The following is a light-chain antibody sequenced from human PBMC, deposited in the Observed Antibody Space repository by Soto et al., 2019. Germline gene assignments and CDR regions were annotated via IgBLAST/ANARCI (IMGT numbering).Light chain of an antibody. CDR1: QSVSSN. CDR3: HQYNNWPRT. J-gene: IGKJ1*01. V-gene: IGKV3-15*01. Sequence: EIVMTQSPATLSVSPGERATLSCRASQSVSSNLAWYQQKTGQAPRLLIYGASTRATGIPVRFSGSGSGTEFTLTISSLQSEDFAVYYCHQYNNWPRTFGQGTKVEVK. CDR2: GAS.